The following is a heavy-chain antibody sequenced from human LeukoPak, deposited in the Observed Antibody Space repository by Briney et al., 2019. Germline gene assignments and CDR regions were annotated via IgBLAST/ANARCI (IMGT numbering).Heavy chain of an antibody. D-gene: IGHD6-19*01. Sequence: ASVKVSCKASGYTFTSYYMHWVRQAPGQGLEWMGIINPSGGSTSYAQKFQGRVTMTRDTSTSTVYMELSSLRSEDTAVYYCARDLGSGWYNYYYGMDVWGQGTTVTVSS. V-gene: IGHV1-46*01. CDR2: INPSGGST. J-gene: IGHJ6*02. CDR3: ARDLGSGWYNYYYGMDV. CDR1: GYTFTSYY.